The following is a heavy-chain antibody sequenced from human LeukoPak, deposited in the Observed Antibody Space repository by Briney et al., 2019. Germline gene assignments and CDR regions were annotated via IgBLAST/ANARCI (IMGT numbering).Heavy chain of an antibody. V-gene: IGHV1-2*02. D-gene: IGHD2-2*01. CDR3: ARVSDIVVVPAAFYFDY. J-gene: IGHJ4*02. CDR2: INPNSGNT. Sequence: GASVKVSCTASGYNFLVFYIHWLRQAPGQGPEWMGWINPNSGNTNYAQKFQGRVTMTRDTSITTVYMELSSLTSDDTAVYFCARVSDIVVVPAAFYFDYWGQGALVTVSS. CDR1: GYNFLVFY.